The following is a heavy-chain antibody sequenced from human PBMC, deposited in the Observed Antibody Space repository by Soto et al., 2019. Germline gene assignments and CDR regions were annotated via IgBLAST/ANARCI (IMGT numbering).Heavy chain of an antibody. V-gene: IGHV4-30-4*01. Sequence: KPSETLSLTCTVSGGSISSGDYYWSWIRQPPGKGLEWIGYIYYSGSTYYNPSLKSRVTISVDTSKNQFSLKLSSVTAADTAVYYCARDVGDCSGGSCYKGINWGQGTLVTVSS. D-gene: IGHD2-15*01. CDR1: GGSISSGDYY. CDR3: ARDVGDCSGGSCYKGIN. CDR2: IYYSGST. J-gene: IGHJ4*02.